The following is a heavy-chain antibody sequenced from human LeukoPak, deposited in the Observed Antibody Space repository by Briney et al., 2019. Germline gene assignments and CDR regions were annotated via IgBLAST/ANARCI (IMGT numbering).Heavy chain of an antibody. CDR2: MNPSSGNT. Sequence: GATVEVSCKASGYTFTSYDINWVRQATGQGLEWMGCMNPSSGNTGHAQKFQGRVIMTKNTSIATAYMDLSSLKSEDTAVYYCARALSWTTESYYYMDVWGKGTTVTVSS. D-gene: IGHD3/OR15-3a*01. CDR1: GYTFTSYD. J-gene: IGHJ6*03. CDR3: ARALSWTTESYYYMDV. V-gene: IGHV1-8*01.